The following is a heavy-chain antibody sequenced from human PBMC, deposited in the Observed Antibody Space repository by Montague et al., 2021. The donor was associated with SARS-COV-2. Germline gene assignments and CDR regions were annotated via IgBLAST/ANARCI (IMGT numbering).Heavy chain of an antibody. CDR1: GFTFSSYG. D-gene: IGHD3-9*01. CDR3: AKDMTYYDFLTGYYSGALPGTRYYYYYGMDV. V-gene: IGHV3-30*18. Sequence: SLRLSCAASGFTFSSYGMHWVRQAPGKGLEWVAVISYDGSNKYYADSVKGRFTISRDNSKNTLYLQMNSLRAEDTAVYYCAKDMTYYDFLTGYYSGALPGTRYYYYYGMDVWGQGTTVTVSS. J-gene: IGHJ6*02. CDR2: ISYDGSNK.